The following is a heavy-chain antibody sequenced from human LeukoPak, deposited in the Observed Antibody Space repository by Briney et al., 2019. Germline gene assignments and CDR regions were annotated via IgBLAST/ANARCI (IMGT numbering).Heavy chain of an antibody. Sequence: GWSLRLSCAASGFTFSSYWMSWVRQAPGKGLEWVAFIRYDETNKYYADSVKGRFTISRDKSKNMLYLQMNSLRVDDTAVFYCAKASDGSGSYGIDYWGQGTPVTVSS. J-gene: IGHJ4*02. V-gene: IGHV3-30*02. D-gene: IGHD3-10*01. CDR2: IRYDETNK. CDR1: GFTFSSYW. CDR3: AKASDGSGSYGIDY.